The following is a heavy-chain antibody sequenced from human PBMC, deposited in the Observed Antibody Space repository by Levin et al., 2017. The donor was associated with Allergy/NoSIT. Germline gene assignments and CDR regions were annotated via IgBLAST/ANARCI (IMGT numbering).Heavy chain of an antibody. J-gene: IGHJ3*02. CDR3: ARGGDIVVVVAFDI. CDR2: ISSSSSYI. CDR1: GFTFSSYS. V-gene: IGHV3-21*01. D-gene: IGHD2-15*01. Sequence: GGSLRLSCAASGFTFSSYSMNWVRQAPGKGLEWVSSISSSSSYIYYADSVKGRFTISRDNAKNSLYLQMNSLRAEDTAVYYCARGGDIVVVVAFDIWGQGTMVTVSS.